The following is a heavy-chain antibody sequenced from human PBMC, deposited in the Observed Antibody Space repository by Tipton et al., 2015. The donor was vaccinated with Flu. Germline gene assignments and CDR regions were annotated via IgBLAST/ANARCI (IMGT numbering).Heavy chain of an antibody. CDR3: ARHTGDSVRGVIDY. J-gene: IGHJ4*02. Sequence: TLSLTCSVSGDSIGSDYYWAWIRQPPGQGLDWIGNIHRSGTTYVNPSLKSRVTLSVDRSQNQFSLRLSSVTAADTAVYYCARHTGDSVRGVIDYWGQGTLVTVSS. CDR2: IHRSGTT. CDR1: GDSIGSDYY. D-gene: IGHD3-10*02. V-gene: IGHV4-38-2*01.